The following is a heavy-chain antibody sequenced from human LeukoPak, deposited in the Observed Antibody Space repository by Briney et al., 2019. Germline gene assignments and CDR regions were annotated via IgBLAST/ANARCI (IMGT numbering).Heavy chain of an antibody. D-gene: IGHD3-10*01. CDR2: INHSGST. V-gene: IGHV4-34*01. CDR3: AREGFRILGPITMVRGVIL. Sequence: SETLSLTCAVYGGSFSGYYWSWIRQPPGKGLEWIGEINHSGSTNYNPSLKSRVTISVDTSKNQFSLKLSSVTAADTAVYYCAREGFRILGPITMVRGVILWGQGTLVTVSS. J-gene: IGHJ4*02. CDR1: GGSFSGYY.